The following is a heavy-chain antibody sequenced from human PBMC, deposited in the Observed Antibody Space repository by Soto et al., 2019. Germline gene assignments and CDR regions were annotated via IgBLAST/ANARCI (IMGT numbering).Heavy chain of an antibody. CDR3: ARGGSLYWYFDL. V-gene: IGHV1-3*01. CDR1: GYTFTSYA. D-gene: IGHD1-26*01. Sequence: QVQLVQSGAEVKKPGPSVKVSCKASGYTFTSYAMHWVRQAPGQRLEWMGWINAGNGNTKYSQKFQGRVTITRDTSASTAYMERSSLRSADTAVYYCARGGSLYWYFDLWGRGTLVTVSS. CDR2: INAGNGNT. J-gene: IGHJ2*01.